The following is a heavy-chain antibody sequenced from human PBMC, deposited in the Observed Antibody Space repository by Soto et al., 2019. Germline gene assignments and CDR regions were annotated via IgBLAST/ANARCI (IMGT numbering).Heavy chain of an antibody. V-gene: IGHV1-2*04. D-gene: IGHD6-19*01. CDR3: ARGSGVAGTRDWYFDL. CDR2: INPNSGGT. CDR1: GYTFTGYY. Sequence: ASVKVSCKASGYTFTGYYMHWVRQAPGQGLEWMGWINPNSGGTNYAQKFQGWVTMTRDTSISTAYMELSRLRSDDTAVYYCARGSGVAGTRDWYFDLWGRGTLVTVSS. J-gene: IGHJ2*01.